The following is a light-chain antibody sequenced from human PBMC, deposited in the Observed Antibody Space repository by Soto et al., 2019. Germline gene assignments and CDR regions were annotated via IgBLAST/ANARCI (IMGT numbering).Light chain of an antibody. CDR3: QQRRDWWT. J-gene: IGKJ1*01. CDR2: DAS. Sequence: LTQSPVTLSWSPGGRATLPCRASKRPRSSIAWYQQKPAQAPRRLIYDASNGATGIPARFSGSGSGTDFTLAISSQEPEDSAVYYCQQRRDWWTFGQGTRVEIK. CDR1: KRPRSS. V-gene: IGKV3-11*01.